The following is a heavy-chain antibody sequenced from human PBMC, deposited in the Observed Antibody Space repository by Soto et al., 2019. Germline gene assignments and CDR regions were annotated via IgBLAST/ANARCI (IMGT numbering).Heavy chain of an antibody. Sequence: SETLSLTCAVSSYSISGGFYWAWRRHPAGKGLEWIGNIYHSGSAHYNPSLKSRVTMSADPSKNNFSLRWTCVTAADTAVYYCATVAIFEYWFNPWGQGILVTAPS. J-gene: IGHJ5*02. V-gene: IGHV4-38-2*01. D-gene: IGHD3-3*01. CDR2: IYHSGSA. CDR1: SYSISGGFY. CDR3: ATVAIFEYWFNP.